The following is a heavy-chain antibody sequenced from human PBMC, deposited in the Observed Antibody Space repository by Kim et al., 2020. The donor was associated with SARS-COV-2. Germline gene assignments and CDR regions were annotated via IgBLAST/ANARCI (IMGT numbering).Heavy chain of an antibody. D-gene: IGHD3-10*01. J-gene: IGHJ4*02. CDR2: IYSGGST. CDR3: ARAVYGSGSYVDGYYFDY. Sequence: GGSLRLSCAASGFTVSSNYMSWVRQAPGKGLEWVSVIYSGGSTYYADSVKGRFTISRDNSKNTLYLQMNSLRAEDTAVYYCARAVYGSGSYVDGYYFDYWGQGTLVTVSS. CDR1: GFTVSSNY. V-gene: IGHV3-53*01.